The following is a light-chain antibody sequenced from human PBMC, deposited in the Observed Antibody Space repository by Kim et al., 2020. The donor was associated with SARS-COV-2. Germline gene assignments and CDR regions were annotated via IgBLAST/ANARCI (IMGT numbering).Light chain of an antibody. CDR3: QVWESTTTV. CDR2: QDE. V-gene: IGLV3-1*01. Sequence: SVSPGQTASNTCSGERLENKCGCWDQKKPGQAPVVVMYQDERRPSEIPERFSGSNSGNTATLTISGTQAMDEADYYCQVWESTTTVFGGGTQLTVL. J-gene: IGLJ2*01. CDR1: RLENKC.